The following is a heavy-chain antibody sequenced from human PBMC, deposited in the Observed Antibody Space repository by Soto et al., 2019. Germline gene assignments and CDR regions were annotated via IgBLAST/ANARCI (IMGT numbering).Heavy chain of an antibody. D-gene: IGHD3-3*01. CDR2: KSYDGGNT. J-gene: IGHJ4*02. V-gene: IGHV3-30*03. CDR3: ARVRFLEWLSPDY. Sequence: GGSLRLSCAASGFTFSNYAMHWVRQAPGKGLEWVAVKSYDGGNTYHAGSVYGRFSISRDNTNNTLYLQMNSLRAEDTAVYYCARVRFLEWLSPDYWGQGTLVTVSS. CDR1: GFTFSNYA.